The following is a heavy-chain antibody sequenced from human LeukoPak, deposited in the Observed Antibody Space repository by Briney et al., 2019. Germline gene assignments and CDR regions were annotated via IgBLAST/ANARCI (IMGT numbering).Heavy chain of an antibody. V-gene: IGHV1-18*01. D-gene: IGHD2-15*01. CDR3: AGDHSAYCSGGSCYPIFDY. Sequence: ASVKVSCKASGYTFTSYGISWVRQAPGQGLEWMGWISAYNGNTNYAQKLQGRVTMTTDTSTSTAYMELRSLRSDDTAVYYCAGDHSAYCSGGSCYPIFDYWGQGTLVTVSS. CDR2: ISAYNGNT. J-gene: IGHJ4*02. CDR1: GYTFTSYG.